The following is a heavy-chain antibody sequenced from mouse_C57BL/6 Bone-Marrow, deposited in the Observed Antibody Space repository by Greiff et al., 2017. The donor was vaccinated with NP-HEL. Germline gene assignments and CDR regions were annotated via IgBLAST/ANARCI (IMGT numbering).Heavy chain of an antibody. J-gene: IGHJ1*03. CDR2: IYPRDGST. CDR1: GYTFTSYD. V-gene: IGHV1-85*01. D-gene: IGHD1-2*01. CDR3: ADTTASPYWYFDV. Sequence: ESGPELVKPGASVKLSCKASGYTFTSYDINWVKQRPGQGLEWIGWIYPRDGSTKYNEKFKGKATLTVDTSSSTAYMELHSLTSEDSAVYFCADTTASPYWYFDVWGTGTTVTVSS.